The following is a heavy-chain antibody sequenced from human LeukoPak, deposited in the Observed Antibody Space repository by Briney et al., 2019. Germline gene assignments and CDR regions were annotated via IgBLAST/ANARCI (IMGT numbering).Heavy chain of an antibody. CDR1: GGSISSGGYS. CDR3: ARGEPFGYYYYGMDV. CDR2: IYHSGST. J-gene: IGHJ6*02. D-gene: IGHD1-14*01. V-gene: IGHV4-30-2*01. Sequence: SQTLSLTCAVSGGSISSGGYSWSWIRQPPGKGLEWIGYIYHSGSTYYNPSLKSRVTISVDRSKNQFSLKLSSVTAADTAVYYCARGEPFGYYYYGMDVWGQGTTVTVSS.